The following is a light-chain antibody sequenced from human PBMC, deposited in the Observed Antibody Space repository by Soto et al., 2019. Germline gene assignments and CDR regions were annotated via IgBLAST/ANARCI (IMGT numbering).Light chain of an antibody. CDR3: CSFAGSYTFWV. CDR1: SSDVGDYNY. CDR2: DVS. J-gene: IGLJ3*02. Sequence: QSALTQPRSVSGCPGQSVTISCTGTSSDVGDYNYVSWYQQYPGKAPKLVIYDVSKRPSGVPDRFSGSKSGNTASLTISGLQAEDEADYYCCSFAGSYTFWVFGGGIKVTVL. V-gene: IGLV2-11*01.